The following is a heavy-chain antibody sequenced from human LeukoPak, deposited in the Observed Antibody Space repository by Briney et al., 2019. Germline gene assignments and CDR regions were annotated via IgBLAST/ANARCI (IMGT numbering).Heavy chain of an antibody. D-gene: IGHD3-22*01. CDR2: IIPILGIA. V-gene: IGHV1-69*04. Sequence: GASVKVSCKASGGTFSSYAISWVRQAPGQGLEWMGRIIPILGIANFAQKFQGRVTFTADKSTSTAYMELSSLRSEDTAVYYCARDYYDSSGHSGYFDYWGQGALVTVSS. J-gene: IGHJ4*02. CDR3: ARDYYDSSGHSGYFDY. CDR1: GGTFSSYA.